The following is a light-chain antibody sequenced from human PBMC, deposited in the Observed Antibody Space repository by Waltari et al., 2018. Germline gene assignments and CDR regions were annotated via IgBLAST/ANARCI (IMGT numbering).Light chain of an antibody. J-gene: IGLJ3*02. Sequence: QSALTQPPSVSGSPGQSVTISCTGTSSDVGSSNRVSWYQQPPGTAPKLMIYEVSRRPSGVPARFPGSKSGNTASLTISGLQAADEADYYCSSYTSSSTWVFGGGTKLTVL. V-gene: IGLV2-18*02. CDR1: SSDVGSSNR. CDR3: SSYTSSSTWV. CDR2: EVS.